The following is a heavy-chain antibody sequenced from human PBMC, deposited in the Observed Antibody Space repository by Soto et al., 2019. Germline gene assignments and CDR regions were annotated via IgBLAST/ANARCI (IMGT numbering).Heavy chain of an antibody. Sequence: PSETLSLTCTVSGGSISSYYWSWIRQPPGKGLEWIGEINHSGSTNYNPSLKSRVTISVDTSKNQFSLKLSSVTAADTAVYYCARGGVRGVIGYYYGMDVWGQGTTVTVSS. CDR2: INHSGST. CDR1: GGSISSYY. CDR3: ARGGVRGVIGYYYGMDV. J-gene: IGHJ6*02. V-gene: IGHV4-34*01. D-gene: IGHD3-10*01.